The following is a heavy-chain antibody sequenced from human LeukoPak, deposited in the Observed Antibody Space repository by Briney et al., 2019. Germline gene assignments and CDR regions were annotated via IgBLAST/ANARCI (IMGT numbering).Heavy chain of an antibody. CDR1: GGSISSYY. J-gene: IGHJ3*02. CDR3: AREGDVVVKGAHDAFDI. CDR2: IYYSGST. D-gene: IGHD3-22*01. Sequence: SETLSLTCTVSGGSISSYYWSWIRQPPGKGLEWIGYIYYSGSTNYNPSLKSRVTISVDTSKNQFSLKLSSVTAADTAVYYCAREGDVVVKGAHDAFDIWGQGTMVTVSS. V-gene: IGHV4-59*01.